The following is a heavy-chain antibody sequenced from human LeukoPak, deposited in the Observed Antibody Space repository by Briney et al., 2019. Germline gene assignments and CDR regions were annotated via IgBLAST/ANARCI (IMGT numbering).Heavy chain of an antibody. J-gene: IGHJ4*02. CDR2: IWYGGSNK. CDR3: AKDEDYGGNSGIDY. D-gene: IGHD4-23*01. CDR1: GFTFSSYG. Sequence: GSLRLSCAASGFTFSSYGMHWVRQAPGKGLEWVAVIWYGGSNKYYADSVKGRFTISRDNSKNTLYLQMNSLRAEDTAVYYCAKDEDYGGNSGIDYWGQGTLVTVSS. V-gene: IGHV3-30*02.